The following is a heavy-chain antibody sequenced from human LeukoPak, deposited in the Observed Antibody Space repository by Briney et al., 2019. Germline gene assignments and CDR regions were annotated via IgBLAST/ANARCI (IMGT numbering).Heavy chain of an antibody. J-gene: IGHJ3*02. CDR1: GFIVSNNY. D-gene: IGHD3-10*01. Sequence: GGSLRLSCVASGFIVSNNYLNWVRQAPGKGLEWVANIKPDGSEKHYVDSVKGRLTIARDNAKNSLFLQMNSLRAEDTAVYYCARGDFHGSGSHYHDAFDIWGQGTMVTVSS. CDR2: IKPDGSEK. V-gene: IGHV3-7*03. CDR3: ARGDFHGSGSHYHDAFDI.